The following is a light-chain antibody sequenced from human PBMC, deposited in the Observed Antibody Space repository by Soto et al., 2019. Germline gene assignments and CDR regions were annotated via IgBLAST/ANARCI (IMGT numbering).Light chain of an antibody. CDR1: QSIDRK. J-gene: IGKJ1*01. Sequence: IVMTQSPATLSVSPGERATLSCRASQSIDRKLAWYQQRPGQAPRLLIYGASTRATGIPARFSGSGSGTELTLTISGLQSEDFGVFYCQQYHSWRTFGQGTNVEIK. CDR3: QQYHSWRT. CDR2: GAS. V-gene: IGKV3-15*01.